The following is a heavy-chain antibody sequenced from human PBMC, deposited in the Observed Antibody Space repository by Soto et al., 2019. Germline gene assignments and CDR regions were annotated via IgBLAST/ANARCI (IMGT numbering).Heavy chain of an antibody. J-gene: IGHJ4*02. Sequence: EVQLVESGGGLVQPGGSLRLSCAASGFTFSSYEMNWVRQAPGKGLEWVSYISSSGSTIYYADSVKGRFTISRDNAKNSLYLQMNSLRAEDTAVYYCARGPEPSYYYDSSGYSNDGYWGQGTLVTVSS. CDR2: ISSSGSTI. V-gene: IGHV3-48*03. D-gene: IGHD3-22*01. CDR1: GFTFSSYE. CDR3: ARGPEPSYYYDSSGYSNDGY.